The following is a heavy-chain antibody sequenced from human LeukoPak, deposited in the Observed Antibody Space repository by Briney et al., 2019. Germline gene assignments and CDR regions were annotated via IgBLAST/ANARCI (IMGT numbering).Heavy chain of an antibody. CDR1: GGSISSGAYY. D-gene: IGHD1-1*01. CDR3: ATGDLQLNY. J-gene: IGHJ4*02. Sequence: SETLSLTCTVSGGSISSGAYYWTWIRQHPGKGLEWIRYIYYSGSTYYNPSLKSRVIISVDTSENQFSLKLSSVTAADTAVYYCATGDLQLNYWGQGTLVTVSS. CDR2: IYYSGST. V-gene: IGHV4-31*03.